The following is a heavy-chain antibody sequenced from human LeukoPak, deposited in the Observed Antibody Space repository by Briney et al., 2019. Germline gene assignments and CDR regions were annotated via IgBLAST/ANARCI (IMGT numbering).Heavy chain of an antibody. CDR1: GFTFGDYA. Sequence: PGGSLRLSCTASGFTFGDYAMSWVRQAPGKGLEWVGFIRSKAYGGTTEYAASVKGRFTISRDDSKSIAYLQMNGLKTEDTAVYYCTRDQGITIFGVVSLFDYWGQGTLVTVSS. CDR3: TRDQGITIFGVVSLFDY. CDR2: IRSKAYGGTT. V-gene: IGHV3-49*04. D-gene: IGHD3-3*01. J-gene: IGHJ4*02.